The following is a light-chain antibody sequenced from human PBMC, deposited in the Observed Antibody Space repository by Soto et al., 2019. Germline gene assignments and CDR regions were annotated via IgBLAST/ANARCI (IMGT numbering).Light chain of an antibody. Sequence: SALTQPASVSGSPGQSITISCTGTSSDVGGYNYVSWYQQHPGKAPKLMIYDVSNRPSGVSNRFPGSKSGNTASLTISGLQAEDEADYYCSSYTSSSTLDVFGTGTKVTVL. J-gene: IGLJ1*01. CDR3: SSYTSSSTLDV. CDR2: DVS. V-gene: IGLV2-14*01. CDR1: SSDVGGYNY.